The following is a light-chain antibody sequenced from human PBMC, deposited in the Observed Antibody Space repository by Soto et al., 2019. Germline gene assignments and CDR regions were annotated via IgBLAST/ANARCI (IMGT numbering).Light chain of an antibody. CDR2: GVT. CDR1: SSDIGAFNF. Sequence: QSALTQPASVSGSPGQSISIPCTGTSSDIGAFNFVSWYQQHPGKAPKVLIYGVTNRPSGVDYRFSGSKSGNTASLIISGLRPEDEVDYCSSFTSASTRIFGTGTKLTVL. V-gene: IGLV2-14*03. CDR3: SSFTSASTRI. J-gene: IGLJ1*01.